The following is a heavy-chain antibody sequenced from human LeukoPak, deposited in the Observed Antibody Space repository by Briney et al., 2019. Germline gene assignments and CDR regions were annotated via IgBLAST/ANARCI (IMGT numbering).Heavy chain of an antibody. D-gene: IGHD3-3*01. Sequence: TLSLTCXVYGGSFSGYYWSWIRQPPGKGLEWIGEINHSGSTNYNPSLKSRVTISVDTSKNQFSLKLSSVTAADTAVYYCARGLGITIWTYGMDVWGQGTTVIVSS. V-gene: IGHV4-34*01. CDR3: ARGLGITIWTYGMDV. CDR2: INHSGST. J-gene: IGHJ6*02. CDR1: GGSFSGYY.